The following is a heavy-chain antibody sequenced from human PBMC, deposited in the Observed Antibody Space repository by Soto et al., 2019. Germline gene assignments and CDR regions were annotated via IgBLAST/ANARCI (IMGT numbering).Heavy chain of an antibody. V-gene: IGHV3-74*01. CDR1: GFTFSSHW. J-gene: IGHJ4*02. Sequence: EVQLVESGGGLVQPGGSLRLSCAASGFTFSSHWMHWVRQAPGKGLVWVSRIKSDGSDTSYADSVKGRFTISRDNAKNTLYLQMSSLRAEDTAVYYCVRVAYGDLGGWGQGTRVTVSS. CDR3: VRVAYGDLGG. D-gene: IGHD4-17*01. CDR2: IKSDGSDT.